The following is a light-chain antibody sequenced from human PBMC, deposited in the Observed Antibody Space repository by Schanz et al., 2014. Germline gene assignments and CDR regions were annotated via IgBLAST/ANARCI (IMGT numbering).Light chain of an antibody. CDR2: GAS. V-gene: IGKV3-20*01. Sequence: EIVLTQSPGTLSLSPGERATLSCRASQSVSNNYLAWYRQKPGQAPRLLICGASRRATGIPDRFSGSGSGTDFTLTISRLEPEDFAVYYCQHYSMSPLFGQGTRVEI. CDR3: QHYSMSPL. CDR1: QSVSNNY. J-gene: IGKJ1*01.